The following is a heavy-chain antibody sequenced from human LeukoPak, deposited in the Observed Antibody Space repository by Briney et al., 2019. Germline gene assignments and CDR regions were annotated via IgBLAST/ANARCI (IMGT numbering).Heavy chain of an antibody. D-gene: IGHD2-15*01. CDR2: ISNNGGYT. V-gene: IGHV3-23*01. CDR3: AKQLGYCSDGSCYFPY. J-gene: IGHJ4*02. Sequence: GGSLRLSCTAIGFTFSSYAMNWVRQAPGKGLEWVSAISNNGGYTYYADSVQGRFTISRDNSKSTLCLQMNSLRAEDTAVYYCAKQLGYCSDGSCYFPYWGQGTLVTVSS. CDR1: GFTFSSYA.